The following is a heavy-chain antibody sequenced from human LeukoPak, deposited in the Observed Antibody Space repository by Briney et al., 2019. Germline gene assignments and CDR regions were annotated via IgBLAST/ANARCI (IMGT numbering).Heavy chain of an antibody. V-gene: IGHV1-18*01. Sequence: ASVKVSCKASGYTFTSYGISWVRQAPGQGLEWMGWISAHNGNTNYAQKLQGRVTMTTDTSTSTAYMELRSLRSDDTAVYYCARASGIAARGYFDYWGQGTLVTVSS. CDR3: ARASGIAARGYFDY. CDR2: ISAHNGNT. J-gene: IGHJ4*02. CDR1: GYTFTSYG. D-gene: IGHD6-6*01.